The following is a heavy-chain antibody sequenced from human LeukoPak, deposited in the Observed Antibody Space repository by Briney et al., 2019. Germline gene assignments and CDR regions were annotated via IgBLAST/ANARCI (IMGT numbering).Heavy chain of an antibody. CDR2: ISSGATTM. D-gene: IGHD6-19*01. J-gene: IGHJ4*02. V-gene: IGHV3-48*03. CDR1: GFMFRSFE. CDR3: ALLAVASGCDY. Sequence: GGSLRLSRAASGFMFRSFEMYWVRQAPGKGLERIAYISSGATTMYYADSVKGRFTISRDDAKNSLFLQMNSLRAEDTAVYYCALLAVASGCDYWGQGALVTDSS.